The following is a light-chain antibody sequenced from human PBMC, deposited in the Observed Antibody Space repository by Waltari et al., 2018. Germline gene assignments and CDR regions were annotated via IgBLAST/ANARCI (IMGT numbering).Light chain of an antibody. CDR2: GAS. J-gene: IGKJ2*01. CDR3: QQSLKT. V-gene: IGKV1-39*01. CDR1: QNIKNF. Sequence: DIQMTQSPSSLSASAGDRVTITCRASQNIKNFLNWYQQQPGKATTLLIYGASTLQSGVPSMFRGSGSCTDFTLTISSLQPEDFATYYCQQSLKTFGQGSRLEI.